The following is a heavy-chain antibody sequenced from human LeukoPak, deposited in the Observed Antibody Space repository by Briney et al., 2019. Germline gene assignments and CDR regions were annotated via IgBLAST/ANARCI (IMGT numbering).Heavy chain of an antibody. J-gene: IGHJ4*02. V-gene: IGHV3-23*01. CDR2: LSGSASST. CDR1: GFTFTTHA. CDR3: AKDALPHTYSYYFDF. D-gene: IGHD2-15*01. Sequence: GGSLRLSCTDSGFTFTTHAMHWVRQAPGKGLEWVSGLSGSASSTYHADSVKGRFTISRDNSKNTLYLQMNSLRAEDTAVYYCAKDALPHTYSYYFDFWGQGTLVTVSS.